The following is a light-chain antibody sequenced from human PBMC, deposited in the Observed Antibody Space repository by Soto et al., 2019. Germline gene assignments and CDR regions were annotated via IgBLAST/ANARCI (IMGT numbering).Light chain of an antibody. J-gene: IGKJ4*01. V-gene: IGKV1-39*01. Sequence: DIQMTQSPSSLSAYVGGRVPITCRASQTISTYLNWYQQNTGKXPXLLIYAASTLQSGVPSRFSAGGSGKNFTLPISSLQLEDLAIYSCQQLISYPLTLGRGTK. CDR3: QQLISYPLT. CDR2: AAS. CDR1: QTISTY.